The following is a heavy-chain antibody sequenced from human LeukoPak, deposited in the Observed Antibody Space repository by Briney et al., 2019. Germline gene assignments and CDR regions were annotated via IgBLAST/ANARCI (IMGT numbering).Heavy chain of an antibody. Sequence: SGGSLRLSCAASGFTFSSYSMNWVRQAPGKGLEWVSYISSSSSSTIYYADSVKGRFTISRDNAKNSLYLQMNSLRAEDTAVYYCARSRYTRGPIYYYYGMDVWGQGTTVTVSS. CDR2: ISSSSSSTI. J-gene: IGHJ6*02. CDR1: GFTFSSYS. V-gene: IGHV3-48*01. CDR3: ARSRYTRGPIYYYYGMDV. D-gene: IGHD2-2*02.